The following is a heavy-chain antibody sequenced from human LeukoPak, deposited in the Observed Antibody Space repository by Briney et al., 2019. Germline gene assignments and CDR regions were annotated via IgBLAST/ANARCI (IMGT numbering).Heavy chain of an antibody. D-gene: IGHD5/OR15-5a*01. Sequence: PGGSLRLSCAASGFTFSSYAMHWVRQAPGKGLEYVSAISSNGGSTYYANSVKGRFTISRDNSKNTLYLQMGSLRAEDMAVYYCARGGLLPFDYWGQGTLGTVSS. CDR3: ARGGLLPFDY. CDR1: GFTFSSYA. V-gene: IGHV3-64*01. J-gene: IGHJ4*02. CDR2: ISSNGGST.